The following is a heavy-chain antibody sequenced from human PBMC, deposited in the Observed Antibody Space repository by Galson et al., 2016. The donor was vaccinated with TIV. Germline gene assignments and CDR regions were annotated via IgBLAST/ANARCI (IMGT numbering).Heavy chain of an antibody. CDR2: IIPILGVS. CDR3: AREKEIVVVGSNTPYYYYNMDV. Sequence: SVKVSCKASGGSFSSHSINWVRQAPGQGLEWMGRIIPILGVSNYAQKFQGRVTITADTYTSTASMEVTRLNSEDPATYLCAREKEIVVVGSNTPYYYYNMDVWGQGTTVTVSS. J-gene: IGHJ6*03. V-gene: IGHV1-69*04. CDR1: GGSFSSHS. D-gene: IGHD2-15*01.